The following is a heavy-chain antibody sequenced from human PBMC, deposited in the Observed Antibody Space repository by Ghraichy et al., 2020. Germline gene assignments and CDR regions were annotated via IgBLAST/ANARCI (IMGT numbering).Heavy chain of an antibody. Sequence: SETLSRTCTVSGGSISSSSYYWGWIRQPPGKGLEWIGSIYYSGSTYYNPSLKSRVTISVDTSKNQFSLKLSSVTAADTADCARLVVVAATANDYYGMDVWGQGTTVTVSS. CDR2: IYYSGST. J-gene: IGHJ6*02. D-gene: IGHD2-15*01. CDR3: ARLVVVAATANDYYGMDV. CDR1: GGSISSSSYY. V-gene: IGHV4-39*01.